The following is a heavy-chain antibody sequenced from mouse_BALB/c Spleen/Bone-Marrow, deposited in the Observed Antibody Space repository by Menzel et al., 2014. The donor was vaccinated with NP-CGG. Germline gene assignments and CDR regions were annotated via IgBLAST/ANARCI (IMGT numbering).Heavy chain of an antibody. Sequence: EVQLQQSGPELVKPGASVKMSCKASGYTFTDYYMKWVKQSHGKSLGWIGDINPNNGDTFYNQKFKGKATLTVDKSSSTAYMQLNSLTSEDSAVYYCEKGAYYGNYEAYWGQGTLVTVSA. D-gene: IGHD2-10*01. J-gene: IGHJ3*01. CDR1: GYTFTDYY. CDR2: INPNNGDT. V-gene: IGHV1-26*01. CDR3: EKGAYYGNYEAY.